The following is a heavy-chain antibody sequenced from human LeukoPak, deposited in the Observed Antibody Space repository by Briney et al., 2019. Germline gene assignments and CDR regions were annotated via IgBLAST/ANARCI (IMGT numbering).Heavy chain of an antibody. D-gene: IGHD6-6*01. J-gene: IGHJ6*02. Sequence: GESLKISCKGSGYSFTSYWISWVRQMPGKGLEWMGRIDPSDSYTNYSPSFQGHVTISADKSISTAYLQWSSLKASDTAMYYCATTGNYSSSYYYYYYGMGVWGQGTTVTVSS. V-gene: IGHV5-10-1*01. CDR1: GYSFTSYW. CDR3: ATTGNYSSSYYYYYYGMGV. CDR2: IDPSDSYT.